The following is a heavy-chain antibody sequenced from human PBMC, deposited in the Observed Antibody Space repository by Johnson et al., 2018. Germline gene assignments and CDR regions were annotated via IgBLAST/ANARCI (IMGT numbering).Heavy chain of an antibody. J-gene: IGHJ5*02. CDR2: VSGSGDVI. CDR1: GFTFSSYA. V-gene: IGHV3-23*04. D-gene: IGHD6-13*01. Sequence: EVQLVESGGGVVQPGRSLRLSCAASGFTFSSYAMRWVRQAPGKGLEWVSAVSGSGDVIYYADSVTGRFTISRDDSKNTLYLQMGSLRVDDTAVYYCARAADSSRNWFAPWGQGTLVTVSS. CDR3: ARAADSSRNWFAP.